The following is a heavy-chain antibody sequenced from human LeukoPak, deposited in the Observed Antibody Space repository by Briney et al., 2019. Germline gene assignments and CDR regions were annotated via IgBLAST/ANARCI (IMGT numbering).Heavy chain of an antibody. J-gene: IGHJ3*02. D-gene: IGHD3-22*01. Sequence: SVKVSCKASGGTFSSYAISWVRQAPGQGLEWMGGIIPIFGTANYAQKFQGRVTITADEATSTDYMELGSLRSEDTAVYYCARGGYYYDSSGYRMDDAFDIWGQGTMVTVSS. CDR3: ARGGYYYDSSGYRMDDAFDI. V-gene: IGHV1-69*13. CDR2: IIPIFGTA. CDR1: GGTFSSYA.